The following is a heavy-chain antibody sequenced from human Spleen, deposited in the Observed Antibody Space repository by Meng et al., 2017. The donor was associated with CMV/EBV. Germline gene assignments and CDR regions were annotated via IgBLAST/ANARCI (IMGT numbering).Heavy chain of an antibody. D-gene: IGHD4-11*01. CDR1: GGSISSSSYY. J-gene: IGHJ4*02. CDR2: IYYSGST. Sequence: GSLRLSCTVSGGSISSSSYYWGWIRQPPGKGLEWIGSIYYSGSTYYNPSLKSRVTISVDTSKNQFSLKLSSVTAADTAVYYCARERYSNYVIDYWGQGTLVTVSS. V-gene: IGHV4-39*07. CDR3: ARERYSNYVIDY.